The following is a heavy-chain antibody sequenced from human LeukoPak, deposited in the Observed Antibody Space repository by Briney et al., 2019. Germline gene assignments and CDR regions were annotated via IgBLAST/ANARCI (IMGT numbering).Heavy chain of an antibody. CDR1: GFTFSSYA. D-gene: IGHD3-10*02. V-gene: IGHV3-23*01. J-gene: IGHJ3*02. CDR3: AKASRYLGSGSYYRDAFDI. CDR2: ISGSGGST. Sequence: PGGSLRLSCAASGFTFSSYAMSWVRQAPGKGLEWVSAISGSGGSTYYADSVKGRFTISRDNSKNTLYLQMNSLRAEDTAVYYCAKASRYLGSGSYYRDAFDIWGQGTMVTVSS.